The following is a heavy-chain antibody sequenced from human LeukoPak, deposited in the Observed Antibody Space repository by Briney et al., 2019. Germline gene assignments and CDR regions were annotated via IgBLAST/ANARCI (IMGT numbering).Heavy chain of an antibody. V-gene: IGHV4-59*01. CDR1: GGSISSYY. Sequence: SETLSLTCTVSGGSISSYYWSWIRQPPGKGLEWLGYIYYSGSTNYNPSLKSRVTISVDTSKNQFSLKLSSVTAADTAVYYCSRGYDFWSGSPMDVWGKGTTVTVSS. CDR2: IYYSGST. CDR3: SRGYDFWSGSPMDV. D-gene: IGHD3-3*01. J-gene: IGHJ6*04.